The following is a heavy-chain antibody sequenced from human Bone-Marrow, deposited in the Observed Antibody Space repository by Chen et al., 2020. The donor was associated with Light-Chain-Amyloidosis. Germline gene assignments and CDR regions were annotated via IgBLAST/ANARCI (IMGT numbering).Heavy chain of an antibody. J-gene: IGHJ6*03. CDR2: IYYSGST. D-gene: IGHD1-26*01. V-gene: IGHV4-39*07. CDR3: AGSWRELLVSPYYYMDV. Sequence: QLQLQESGPGLVKPSETLSLTCTVSGGSISSSSYYWGWIRQPPGKGLEWIGSIYYSGSTYYNPSLKSRVTISVDTSKNQFSLKLSSVTAADTAVYYCAGSWRELLVSPYYYMDVWGKGTTVTVSS. CDR1: GGSISSSSYY.